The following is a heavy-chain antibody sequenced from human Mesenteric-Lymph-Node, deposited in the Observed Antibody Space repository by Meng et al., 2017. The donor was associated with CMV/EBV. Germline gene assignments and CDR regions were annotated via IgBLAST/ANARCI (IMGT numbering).Heavy chain of an antibody. J-gene: IGHJ4*02. V-gene: IGHV3-11*04. Sequence: GESLKISCAASGFTFSDYYMSWLRQAPGKGQEWGSYISSSGSTIYYPDSVQGRFTISRYNAKNSLFLQMNTLSAEDTAVYYCARGYYGSGCYPVDSWGQGTLVTVSS. D-gene: IGHD3-10*01. CDR1: GFTFSDYY. CDR2: ISSSGSTI. CDR3: ARGYYGSGCYPVDS.